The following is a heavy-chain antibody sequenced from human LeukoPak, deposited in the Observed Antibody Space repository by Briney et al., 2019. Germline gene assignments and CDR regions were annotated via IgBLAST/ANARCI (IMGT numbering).Heavy chain of an antibody. CDR2: IHDSGST. CDR3: ARVDTAMARLIDN. Sequence: SETLSLTCTVSGGSISSGGYYWSWIRQNPGKGLEWMGFIHDSGSTYYSPSLKSRVNISADTPKNQFSLKLRSVTAADTAVYYCARVDTAMARLIDNWGPGTLVIVSS. V-gene: IGHV4-31*03. J-gene: IGHJ4*02. D-gene: IGHD5-18*01. CDR1: GGSISSGGYY.